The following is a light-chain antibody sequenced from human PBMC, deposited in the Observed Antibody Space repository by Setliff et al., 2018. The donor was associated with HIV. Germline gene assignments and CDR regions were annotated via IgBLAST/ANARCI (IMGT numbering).Light chain of an antibody. CDR2: EVT. CDR1: SSDIGGYDY. Sequence: QSVLTQPPSAAGSPGQSVTISCTGTSSDIGGYDYVSWYQQHPGKAPKLMIYEVTKRPSGVPDRFSGSKSGNTASLTVSGLRSEDEADYYCSSFAGSLYGFGTGTKVTV. V-gene: IGLV2-8*01. CDR3: SSFAGSLYG. J-gene: IGLJ1*01.